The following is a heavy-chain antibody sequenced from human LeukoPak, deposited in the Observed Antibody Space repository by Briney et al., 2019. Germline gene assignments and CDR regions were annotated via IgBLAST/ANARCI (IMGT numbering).Heavy chain of an antibody. V-gene: IGHV3-21*01. CDR3: ARDYDDILTGPDY. CDR1: GFTFSSYS. Sequence: GGSLRLSCAASGFTFSSYSMNWVRQAPGKGLEWVSSISSSSSYIYYADSVKGRFTISRDNAKNSLYLQMYSLRAEHTALSYCARDYDDILTGPDYWGQGTLVTVSS. D-gene: IGHD3-9*01. CDR2: ISSSSSYI. J-gene: IGHJ4*02.